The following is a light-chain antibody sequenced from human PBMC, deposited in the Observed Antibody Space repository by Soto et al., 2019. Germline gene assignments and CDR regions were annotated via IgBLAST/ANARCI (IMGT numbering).Light chain of an antibody. CDR1: ESVSSN. Sequence: EIVMTQSPATLSVSPGERVTLSCRASESVSSNLAWYQQKPGQAPRLLMYGASTRATGIPARFSGSGSGTEFTLTISSLQSEDFAVYYCQQCNNWPPTFGQGTRRRL. V-gene: IGKV3-15*01. CDR2: GAS. J-gene: IGKJ5*01. CDR3: QQCNNWPPT.